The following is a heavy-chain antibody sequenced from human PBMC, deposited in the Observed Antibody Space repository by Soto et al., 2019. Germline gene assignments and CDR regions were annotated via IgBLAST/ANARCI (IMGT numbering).Heavy chain of an antibody. V-gene: IGHV3-21*01. D-gene: IGHD2-2*02. J-gene: IGHJ6*02. CDR3: ARGFCTRSSCYIGGFYYYGMDV. Sequence: EVQLVESGGGLGQPGGSLRLSCAASGFTLSSHTMNWVRQAPGKGLEWVSSISSDSSYKYYTESVTGRFTVSRDNAKNSLYLQMNSRRAEDTAVYYCARGFCTRSSCYIGGFYYYGMDVWGQGATVTVSS. CDR2: ISSDSSYK. CDR1: GFTLSSHT.